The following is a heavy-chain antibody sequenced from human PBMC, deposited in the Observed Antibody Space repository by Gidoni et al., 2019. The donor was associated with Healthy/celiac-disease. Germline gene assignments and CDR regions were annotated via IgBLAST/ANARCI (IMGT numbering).Heavy chain of an antibody. J-gene: IGHJ3*02. CDR3: ARVPPPPDAFDI. CDR2: IYYSGST. CDR1: GGSISRGDYY. Sequence: QVQLQESGPVLVQPSQTLSLTCTFSGGSISRGDYYWSWIRQPAGKGLEWSGYIYYSGSTYYNTSLKSRVTISVDTSKNQFSLKLSSVTAADTAVYYCARVPPPPDAFDIWGQGTMVTVSS. V-gene: IGHV4-30-4*01.